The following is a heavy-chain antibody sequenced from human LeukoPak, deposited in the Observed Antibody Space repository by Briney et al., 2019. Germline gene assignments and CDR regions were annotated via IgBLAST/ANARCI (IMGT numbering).Heavy chain of an antibody. CDR1: GFTFSSYE. Sequence: PGGSLRLFCVASGFTFSSYEMNWFRQAPGKGLEWVSYISTGGNTRYYADSVRDRFTISRDNARNSLYLQMNSLRAEDTAVYYCARDPTPIASHLDYWGQGTLVSVSS. D-gene: IGHD2-21*02. V-gene: IGHV3-48*03. CDR2: ISTGGNTR. CDR3: ARDPTPIASHLDY. J-gene: IGHJ4*02.